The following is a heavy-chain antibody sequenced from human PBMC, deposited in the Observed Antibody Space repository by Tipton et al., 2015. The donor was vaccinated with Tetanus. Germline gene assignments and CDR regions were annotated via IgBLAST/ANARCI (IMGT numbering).Heavy chain of an antibody. CDR2: MSYSGRT. Sequence: TLSLTCTVSGGSISSSSYYWGWIRQPPGKGLEWIGSMSYSGRTYYNPSLKSRVTISVDTSKKDFSVRLGSVTAADTAVYYCARLREIVSRSGWAFDYWGQGILVTVSS. CDR3: ARLREIVSRSGWAFDY. D-gene: IGHD5/OR15-5a*01. J-gene: IGHJ4*02. CDR1: GGSISSSSYY. V-gene: IGHV4-39*02.